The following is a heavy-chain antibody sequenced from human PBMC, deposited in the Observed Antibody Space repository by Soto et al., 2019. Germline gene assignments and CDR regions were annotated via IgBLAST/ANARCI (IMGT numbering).Heavy chain of an antibody. J-gene: IGHJ3*02. CDR1: GFTSSSFV. D-gene: IGHD3-10*01. V-gene: IGHV3-30*03. Sequence: QVQLVESGGGVVQPGRSLRLSCAASGFTSSSFVIHWVRQAPGKGLEWLAVISSDGNKQYYADFVKGRFTISRDNSKNTLYLQVNSLRAEDTAVYFCARERGVLDAFDIWGQGTMVTVSS. CDR3: ARERGVLDAFDI. CDR2: ISSDGNKQ.